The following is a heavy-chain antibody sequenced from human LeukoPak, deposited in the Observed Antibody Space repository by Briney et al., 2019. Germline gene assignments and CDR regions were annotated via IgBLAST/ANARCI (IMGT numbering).Heavy chain of an antibody. CDR3: ARDGRDYYDSSGNYYFDY. V-gene: IGHV4-59*01. CDR1: GGSISSYY. Sequence: PSETLSLTCTVSGGSISSYYWSWIRRPPGKGLEWIGYIYYSGSTNYNPSLKSRVTISVDTSKNQFSLKLSSVTAADTAVYYCARDGRDYYDSSGNYYFDYWGQGTLVTVSS. D-gene: IGHD3-22*01. J-gene: IGHJ4*02. CDR2: IYYSGST.